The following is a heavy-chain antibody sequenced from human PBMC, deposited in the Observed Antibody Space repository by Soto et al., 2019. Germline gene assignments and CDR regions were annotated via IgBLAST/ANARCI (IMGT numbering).Heavy chain of an antibody. D-gene: IGHD3-10*01. J-gene: IGHJ5*02. CDR1: GGTFSSYA. CDR3: ARLYRRITMVRGVILSGFDP. V-gene: IGHV1-69*12. Sequence: QVQLVQSGAEVKKPGSSVKVSCKASGGTFSSYAISWVRQAPGQGLEWMGGIIPIFGTANYAQKFQGRVTITAEESTSTAYMELSSRRSEDTAVYYCARLYRRITMVRGVILSGFDPWGQGTLVTVSS. CDR2: IIPIFGTA.